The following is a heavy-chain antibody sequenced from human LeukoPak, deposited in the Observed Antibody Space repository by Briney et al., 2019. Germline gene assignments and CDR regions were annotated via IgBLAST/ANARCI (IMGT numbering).Heavy chain of an antibody. V-gene: IGHV5-51*01. J-gene: IGHJ4*02. CDR2: IYPGDSDT. CDR1: GYSFTSYW. Sequence: GESLKISCKGSGYSFTSYWIGWVRQMPGKGLEWMGIIYPGDSDTRYSPSFQGQVTISADKSISTAYLRWSSLKASDTAMYYCARGAYSSSWYAGIYFDYWGQGTLVTVSS. CDR3: ARGAYSSSWYAGIYFDY. D-gene: IGHD6-13*01.